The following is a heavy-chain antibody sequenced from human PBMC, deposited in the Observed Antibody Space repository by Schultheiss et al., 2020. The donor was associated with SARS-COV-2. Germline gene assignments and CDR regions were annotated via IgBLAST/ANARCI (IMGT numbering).Heavy chain of an antibody. CDR1: GFTFSSYS. J-gene: IGHJ6*02. CDR3: ARDPGIAAAALYGMDV. D-gene: IGHD6-13*01. V-gene: IGHV3-21*01. Sequence: GWSLRLSCAASGFTFSSYSMNWVRQAPGKGLEWVSSISSSSSYIYYADSVKGRFTISRDNSKNTLYLQMNSLRAEDTAVYYCARDPGIAAAALYGMDVWGQGTTVTVSS. CDR2: ISSSSSYI.